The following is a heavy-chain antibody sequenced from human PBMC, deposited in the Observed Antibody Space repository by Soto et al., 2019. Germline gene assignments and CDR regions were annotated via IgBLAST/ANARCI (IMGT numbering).Heavy chain of an antibody. CDR3: GRGTYNWFAP. J-gene: IGHJ5*02. CDR1: AGSISSYF. CDR2: IYYSGST. Sequence: SETLFLTCTVSAGSISSYFWSWIRRPPGKGLEWIGYIYYSGSTNYNPSLKSRVTISVDTSKNQFSLKLTSVPAADTAVYYCGRGTYNWFAPWGRGTLVPVSS. V-gene: IGHV4-59*01.